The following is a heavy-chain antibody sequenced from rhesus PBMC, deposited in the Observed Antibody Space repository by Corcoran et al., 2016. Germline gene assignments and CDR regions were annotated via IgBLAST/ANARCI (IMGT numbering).Heavy chain of an antibody. CDR3: ANLAAAGLDY. CDR2: ISNGGGST. CDR1: GFTFSSYG. D-gene: IGHD6-25*01. J-gene: IGHJ4*01. V-gene: IGHV3S5*01. Sequence: EVQLVESGGGLVQPGGSLRLSCAASGFTFSSYGMSWVRKAPGKGVDWVSYISNGGGSTSCADSVKGRFTISRDNSKNTLSLQMNSLRAEDTAVYYCANLAAAGLDYWGQGVLVTVSS.